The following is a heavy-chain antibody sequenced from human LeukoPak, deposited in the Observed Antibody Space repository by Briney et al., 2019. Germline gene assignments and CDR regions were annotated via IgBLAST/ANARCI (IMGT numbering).Heavy chain of an antibody. J-gene: IGHJ3*02. Sequence: PSETLSLTCTVSGGSISSSSYYWGWIRQPPGKGLEWIGSIYYSGSTYYNPSLKSRVTISVDTSKNQFSLKLSSVTAADTAVYYCARADGWYSDAFDIWGQGTMVTVSS. D-gene: IGHD6-19*01. CDR3: ARADGWYSDAFDI. CDR2: IYYSGST. CDR1: GGSISSSSYY. V-gene: IGHV4-39*07.